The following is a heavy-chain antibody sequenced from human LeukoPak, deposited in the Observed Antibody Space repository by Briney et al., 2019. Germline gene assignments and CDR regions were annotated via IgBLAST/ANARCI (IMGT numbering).Heavy chain of an antibody. J-gene: IGHJ4*02. D-gene: IGHD3-3*01. Sequence: PSETLSLTCAVYGGSFSGYYWSWIRQPPGKGLEWIGEINHSGSTNYNPSLKSRVTISVDTSKNQFSLKLSSVTAADTAVYYCAREYDFWSGYYRNYFDYWGQGTLVTVSS. CDR3: AREYDFWSGYYRNYFDY. CDR2: INHSGST. V-gene: IGHV4-34*01. CDR1: GGSFSGYY.